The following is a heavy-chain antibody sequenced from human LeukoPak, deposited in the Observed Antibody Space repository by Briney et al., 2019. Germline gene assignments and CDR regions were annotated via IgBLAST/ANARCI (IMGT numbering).Heavy chain of an antibody. V-gene: IGHV4-4*02. CDR1: GGSISSSNW. CDR2: IYHSGST. Sequence: PSGTLSLTCAVSGGSISSSNWWSWVRQPPGKGLEWIGEIYHSGSTNYNPSLKSRVTISVDKSKNQFYLKLSSVTAADTAVYYCARVALWELLMIAFDIWGQGTMVTVSS. CDR3: ARVALWELLMIAFDI. D-gene: IGHD1-26*01. J-gene: IGHJ3*02.